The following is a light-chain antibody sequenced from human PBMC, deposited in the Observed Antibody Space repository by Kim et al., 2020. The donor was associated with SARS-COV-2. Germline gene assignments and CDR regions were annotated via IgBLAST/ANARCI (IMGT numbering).Light chain of an antibody. CDR1: QGIRND. CDR2: GAS. J-gene: IGKJ2*01. V-gene: IGKV1-6*01. CDR3: LQHYKYPYT. Sequence: SASVGDTVTITCRTSQGIRNDLAWFQQKAGKAPQLLIYGASSLHTGVPSRFSGSGSGTDFTLTISSLQPEDFATYYCLQHYKYPYTFGQGTKLRS.